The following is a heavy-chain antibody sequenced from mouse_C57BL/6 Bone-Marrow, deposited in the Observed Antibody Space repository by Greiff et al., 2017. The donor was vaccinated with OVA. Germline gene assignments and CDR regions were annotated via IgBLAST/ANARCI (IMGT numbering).Heavy chain of an antibody. CDR1: GFTFSDYY. CDR2: ISNGGGST. V-gene: IGHV5-12*01. CDR3: ARRGGYYDYFDY. Sequence: DVHLVESGGGLVQPGGSLKLSCAASGFTFSDYYMYWVRQTPEKRLEWVAYISNGGGSTYYPDTVKGRFTISRDNAKNTLYLQMSRLKSEDTAMYYCARRGGYYDYFDYWGQGTTLTVSS. J-gene: IGHJ2*01. D-gene: IGHD2-3*01.